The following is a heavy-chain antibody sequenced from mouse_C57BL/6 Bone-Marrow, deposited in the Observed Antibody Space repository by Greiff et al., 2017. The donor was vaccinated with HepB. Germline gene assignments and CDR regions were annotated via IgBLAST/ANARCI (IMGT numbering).Heavy chain of an antibody. D-gene: IGHD2-1*01. V-gene: IGHV1-4*01. CDR3: ARKGAYYGNYDYAMDY. CDR1: GYTFTSYT. J-gene: IGHJ4*01. Sequence: QVQLKESGAELARPGASVKMSCKASGYTFTSYTMHWVKQRPGKGLEWIGYINPSSGYTKYNHKFKDKATLTADKSSSTAYMQLSSLTSEDSAVYYCARKGAYYGNYDYAMDYWGQGTSVTVSS. CDR2: INPSSGYT.